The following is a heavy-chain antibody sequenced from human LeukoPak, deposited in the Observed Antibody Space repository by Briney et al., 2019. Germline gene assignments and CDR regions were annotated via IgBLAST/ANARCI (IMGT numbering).Heavy chain of an antibody. CDR3: ARGFRAFDF. V-gene: IGHV3-21*01. J-gene: IGHJ3*01. CDR1: GFAFSTYS. Sequence: GGSLRLSCAASGFAFSTYSMNWVRQPPGKGLEWVASISLDSASIYHADSVKGRFTISRDNAKNSLYLQMDSLRAEDTAVYYCARGFRAFDFWAQGTMVTVSS. CDR2: ISLDSASI.